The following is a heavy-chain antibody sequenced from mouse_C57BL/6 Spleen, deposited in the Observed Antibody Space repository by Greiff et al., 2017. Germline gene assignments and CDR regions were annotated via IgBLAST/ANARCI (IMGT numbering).Heavy chain of an antibody. D-gene: IGHD1-1*01. CDR2: INPYNGGT. J-gene: IGHJ1*03. CDR1: GYTFTDYY. V-gene: IGHV1-19*01. CDR3: AREDFGGYGRGYFDV. Sequence: EVQLQQSGPVLVKPGASVKMSCKASGYTFTDYYMNWVKQSHGKSLEWIGVINPYNGGTSYNQKFKGKATLTVDKSSSTAYMELNSLTSEDSAVYYCAREDFGGYGRGYFDVWGTGTTVTVSS.